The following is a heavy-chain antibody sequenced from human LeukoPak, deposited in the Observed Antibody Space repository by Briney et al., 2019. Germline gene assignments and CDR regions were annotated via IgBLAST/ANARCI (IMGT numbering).Heavy chain of an antibody. Sequence: SDTLSLTCTVSGGSISSYYWSWIRQPSGKGLEWIGYIYYSGSTNYNPSLKSRVTISVDTSKNQFSLKLSSVTAADTAVYYCARVGPTRGYFDYWGQGTLVTVSS. CDR1: GGSISSYY. J-gene: IGHJ4*02. CDR2: IYYSGST. V-gene: IGHV4-59*07. CDR3: ARVGPTRGYFDY. D-gene: IGHD2-2*01.